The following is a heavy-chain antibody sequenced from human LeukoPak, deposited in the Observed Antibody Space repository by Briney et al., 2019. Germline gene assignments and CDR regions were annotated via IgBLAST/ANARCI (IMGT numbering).Heavy chain of an antibody. V-gene: IGHV5-51*01. CDR2: IYPGDSDT. D-gene: IGHD6-19*01. J-gene: IGHJ4*02. Sequence: GASLQISCKGSGSSFTSYWIGWVRQLPGKGLEWMGIIYPGDSDTRYSPSFQGQVTISADKSISTAYLQWSSLKASDTAMYYCAVGTAVAFHYWGQGTLVTVSS. CDR3: AVGTAVAFHY. CDR1: GSSFTSYW.